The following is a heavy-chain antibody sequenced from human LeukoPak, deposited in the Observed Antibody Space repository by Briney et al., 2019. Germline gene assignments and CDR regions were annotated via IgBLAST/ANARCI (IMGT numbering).Heavy chain of an antibody. D-gene: IGHD2-15*01. Sequence: ASVKVSRKASGYTFTGYYMHWVRQAPGQGLEWMGWINPNSGGTNYAQKFQGRVTMTRDTSISTAYMELSRLRSDDTAVYYCARDYCSGGSCYSEFFRFDPWGQGTLVTVSS. J-gene: IGHJ5*02. V-gene: IGHV1-2*02. CDR1: GYTFTGYY. CDR3: ARDYCSGGSCYSEFFRFDP. CDR2: INPNSGGT.